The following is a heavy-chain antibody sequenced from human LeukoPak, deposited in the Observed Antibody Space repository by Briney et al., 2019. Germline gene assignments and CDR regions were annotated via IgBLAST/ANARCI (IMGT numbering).Heavy chain of an antibody. CDR1: GGSINSYY. V-gene: IGHV4-59*01. CDR2: IFYSGTT. Sequence: SETLSFTCTVSGGSINSYYWSWIRKPPGKGREGIGYIFYSGTTNYNPSLESRVTISVDTSKNKFSLKMSSVTAADTAVYSRARSVVPAANRDAFDLWGQGTMVTVSS. J-gene: IGHJ3*01. D-gene: IGHD2-2*01. CDR3: ARSVVPAANRDAFDL.